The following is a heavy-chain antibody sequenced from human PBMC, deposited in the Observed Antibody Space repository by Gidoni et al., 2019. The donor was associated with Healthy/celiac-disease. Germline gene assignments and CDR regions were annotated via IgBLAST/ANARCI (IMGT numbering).Heavy chain of an antibody. CDR2: IYYSGST. V-gene: IGHV4-39*01. D-gene: IGHD3-3*01. CDR3: ARPIFGVVIEAVSFDY. CDR1: GGSISSSSYY. J-gene: IGHJ4*02. Sequence: QLQLQESGPGLVKPSETLSLTCTVSGGSISSSSYYWGWIRQPPGKGLEWIGSIYYSGSTYYNPSLKSRVTISVDTSKNQFSLKLSSVTAADTAVYYCARPIFGVVIEAVSFDYWGQGTLVTVSS.